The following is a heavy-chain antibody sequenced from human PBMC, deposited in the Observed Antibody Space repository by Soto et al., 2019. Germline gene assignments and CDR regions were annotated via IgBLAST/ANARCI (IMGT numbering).Heavy chain of an antibody. Sequence: GGSLRLSCAASGFTFDDYAMHWVRQAPGKGLEWVSGISWNSGSIGYADSVKGRFTISRDNAKNSLYLQMNSLRAEDTALYYCAKDLKKFGGWYVVFDYWGQGTLVTVSS. CDR1: GFTFDDYA. CDR3: AKDLKKFGGWYVVFDY. V-gene: IGHV3-9*01. CDR2: ISWNSGSI. D-gene: IGHD6-19*01. J-gene: IGHJ4*02.